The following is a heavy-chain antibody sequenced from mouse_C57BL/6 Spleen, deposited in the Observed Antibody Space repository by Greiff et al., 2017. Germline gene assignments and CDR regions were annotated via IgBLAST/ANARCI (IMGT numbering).Heavy chain of an antibody. CDR2: IDPETGGT. D-gene: IGHD2-5*01. V-gene: IGHV1-15*01. CDR1: GYTFTDYE. J-gene: IGHJ4*01. CDR3: TRWAYSNYAMDY. Sequence: VKLMASGAELVRPGASVTLSCKASGYTFTDYEMHWVKQTPVHGLEWIGAIDPETGGTAYNQKFKGKAILTADKSSSTAYMELRSLTSDDSAVYYCTRWAYSNYAMDYWGQGTSVTVSS.